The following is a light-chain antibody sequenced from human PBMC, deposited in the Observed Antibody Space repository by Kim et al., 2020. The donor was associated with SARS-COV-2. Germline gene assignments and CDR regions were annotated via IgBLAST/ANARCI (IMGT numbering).Light chain of an antibody. V-gene: IGLV3-19*01. J-gene: IGLJ2*01. Sequence: SSELTQDPAVSVALGQTVRITCQGDSLRSYYASWYQQKPGQAPVLVIYGKNNRPSGIPYRFSGSSSGNTASLTITGAQAEDEADYYRNSRDSSGNHVVFGGGTKVTVL. CDR2: GKN. CDR1: SLRSYY. CDR3: NSRDSSGNHVV.